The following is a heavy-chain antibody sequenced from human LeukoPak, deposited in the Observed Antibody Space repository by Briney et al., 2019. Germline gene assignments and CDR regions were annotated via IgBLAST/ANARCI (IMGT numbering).Heavy chain of an antibody. CDR2: ISSSSSYI. CDR1: GFTFSSYS. D-gene: IGHD5-12*01. CDR3: ARAGSGLFPARGNSGCRDY. J-gene: IGHJ4*02. Sequence: PGGSLRLSCAASGFTFSSYSMNWVRQAPGKGLEWVSSISSSSSYIYYADSVKGRFTISRDNAKNSVYLQMNTLRAEDTAVYYRARAGSGLFPARGNSGCRDYWGQGTLVTVSS. V-gene: IGHV3-21*01.